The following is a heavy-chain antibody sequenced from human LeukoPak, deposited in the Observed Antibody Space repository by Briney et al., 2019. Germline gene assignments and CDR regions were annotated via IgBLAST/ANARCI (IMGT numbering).Heavy chain of an antibody. Sequence: GGSLRLSCTASGFTFSTFAMMWVRQAPGKGPEWIAAIRGGGTGAFYAGSVMGRFTISKDNSKDTLFLQMNNLRAEDTAVYYCARDPNGDYVGAFDMWGPGTMVTVSS. V-gene: IGHV3-23*01. CDR2: IRGGGTGA. CDR3: ARDPNGDYVGAFDM. D-gene: IGHD4-17*01. CDR1: GFTFSTFA. J-gene: IGHJ3*02.